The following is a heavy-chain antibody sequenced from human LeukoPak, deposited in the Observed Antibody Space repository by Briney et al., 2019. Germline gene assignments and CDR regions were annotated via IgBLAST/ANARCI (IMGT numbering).Heavy chain of an antibody. CDR2: ISSSGSTI. D-gene: IGHD3-22*01. CDR3: ARERNYDSSGYYSGGGYFDY. J-gene: IGHJ4*02. CDR1: GFTFSDYY. Sequence: GGSLRLSCAASGFTFSDYYMSWIRQAPGKGLEWVSYISSSGSTIYYADSVKGRFTISRDNAKNSLYLQMNSLRAEDTAVHYCARERNYDSSGYYSGGGYFDYWGQGTLVTVSS. V-gene: IGHV3-11*01.